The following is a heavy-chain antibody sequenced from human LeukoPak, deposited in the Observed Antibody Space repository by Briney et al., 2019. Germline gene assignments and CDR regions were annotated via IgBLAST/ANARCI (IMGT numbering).Heavy chain of an antibody. CDR3: ASPPAWLLLGWGDRRYYYMDV. J-gene: IGHJ6*03. Sequence: PGGSLRLSCAASGFTFSSYSMNWVRQAPGKGLEWVSYISSSSSTIYYADSVKGRFTISRDNAKNSLYLQMNSLRAEDTAVYYCASPPAWLLLGWGDRRYYYMDVWGKGTTVTVSS. CDR2: ISSSSSTI. CDR1: GFTFSSYS. D-gene: IGHD2-15*01. V-gene: IGHV3-48*01.